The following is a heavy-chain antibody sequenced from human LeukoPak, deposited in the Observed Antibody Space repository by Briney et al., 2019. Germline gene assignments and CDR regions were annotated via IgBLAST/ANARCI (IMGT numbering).Heavy chain of an antibody. CDR1: GYTFTGYY. V-gene: IGHV1-2*02. D-gene: IGHD5-18*01. CDR2: INPNSGGT. J-gene: IGHJ4*02. CDR3: ARGQDTAGHRHYDY. Sequence: GASVKVSCKATGYTFTGYYMHWVRQAPGQGPEWMGWINPNSGGTNYAQKFQGRITMTRDTSIGTAYMELSRLRSDDTAVYYCARGQDTAGHRHYDYWGQGTLVTVSS.